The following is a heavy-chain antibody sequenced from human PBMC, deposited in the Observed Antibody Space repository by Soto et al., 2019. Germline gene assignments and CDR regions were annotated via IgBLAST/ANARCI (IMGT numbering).Heavy chain of an antibody. J-gene: IGHJ4*02. Sequence: GGSLRLSCTASGFTSSRHAMTWVRQAPGKGLEWVSGLSDSGGSIYYADSVKGRFTISRDNSMNTLYLQMNTLRAEDTAIYYCAKVSSSWYAGFFDLWGQGTLVTVSS. D-gene: IGHD6-13*01. CDR3: AKVSSSWYAGFFDL. CDR1: GFTSSRHA. CDR2: LSDSGGSI. V-gene: IGHV3-23*01.